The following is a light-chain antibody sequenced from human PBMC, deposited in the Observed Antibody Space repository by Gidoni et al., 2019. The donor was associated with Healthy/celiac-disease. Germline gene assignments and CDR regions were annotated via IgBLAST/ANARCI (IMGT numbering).Light chain of an antibody. CDR3: QQRSNWPLT. CDR2: DAS. CDR1: QSVSSY. J-gene: IGKJ4*01. V-gene: IGKV3-11*01. Sequence: EIVLTQSPATLSLSPGERATLPCRPRQSVSSYLAWYQQKPGQAPSLLIYDASTRATGIPARFSGSGSGTAFTLTISSRVHEDFAVYYCQQRSNWPLTFGGGTKVEIK.